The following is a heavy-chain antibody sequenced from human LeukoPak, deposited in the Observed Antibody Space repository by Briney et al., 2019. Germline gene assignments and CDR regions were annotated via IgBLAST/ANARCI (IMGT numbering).Heavy chain of an antibody. CDR1: GFTFSSYG. J-gene: IGHJ5*02. D-gene: IGHD3-22*01. CDR2: IRYDGSNK. V-gene: IGHV3-30*02. Sequence: GGSLRLSCAASGFTFSSYGMHWVRQAPGKGLEWVAFIRYDGSNKYYADSVKGRFTISRDNSKNTLYLQMNSLRAEDTAVYYCAKDPKYYYDSSGYRDNWFDPWGQGTLVTVSS. CDR3: AKDPKYYYDSSGYRDNWFDP.